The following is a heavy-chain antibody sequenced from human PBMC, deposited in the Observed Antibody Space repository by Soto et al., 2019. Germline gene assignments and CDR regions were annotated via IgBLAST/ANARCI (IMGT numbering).Heavy chain of an antibody. CDR1: GFTFSSYA. J-gene: IGHJ4*02. D-gene: IGHD5-12*01. Sequence: LRLSCAASGFTFSSYAMSWVRQAPGKGLEWVSAISGSGGSTYYADSVKGRFTISRDNSKNTLYLQMNSLRAEDTAVYYCAKDDSPLDIVATKLDYWGQGTLVTVSS. CDR2: ISGSGGST. CDR3: AKDDSPLDIVATKLDY. V-gene: IGHV3-23*01.